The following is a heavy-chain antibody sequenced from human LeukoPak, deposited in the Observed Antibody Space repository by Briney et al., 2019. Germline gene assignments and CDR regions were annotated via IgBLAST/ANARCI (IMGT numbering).Heavy chain of an antibody. V-gene: IGHV5-51*01. CDR2: IFPPSSHT. CDR3: ARESPYYYDSSGPTRDYYYYGMDV. CDR1: GYSFTSYL. Sequence: GDSLNISCLGSGYSFTSYLISYVRPLPCKALTCIMIIFPPSSHTCHSPSFQGQVTISADKSISTAYLQWSSLKASDTAMYYCARESPYYYDSSGPTRDYYYYGMDVWGQGTTVTVSS. D-gene: IGHD3-22*01. J-gene: IGHJ6*02.